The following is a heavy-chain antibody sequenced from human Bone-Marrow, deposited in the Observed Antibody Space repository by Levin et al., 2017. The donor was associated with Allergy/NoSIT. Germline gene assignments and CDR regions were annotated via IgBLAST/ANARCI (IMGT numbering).Heavy chain of an antibody. CDR1: GFTVSSNP. J-gene: IGHJ3*01. V-gene: IGHV3-53*01. CDR2: IYSDNST. Sequence: LSLTCAASGFTVSSNPLTWVRQAPGEGLEWVSVIYSDNSTYYADSMKGRFSISRDNSKNTMYLQMKTVRVEDTAVYYCAARIYRGVDAFDVWGRGTMVTVSS. CDR3: AARIYRGVDAFDV. D-gene: IGHD4-11*01.